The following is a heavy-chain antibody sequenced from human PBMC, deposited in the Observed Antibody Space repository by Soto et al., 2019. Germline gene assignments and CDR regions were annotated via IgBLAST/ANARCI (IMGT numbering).Heavy chain of an antibody. V-gene: IGHV1-18*01. J-gene: IGHJ6*02. CDR3: ARRRVKFLEWQQHDYCGMDV. D-gene: IGHD3-3*01. Sequence: GASVKVSCKASGYTFTSYGISWVRQAPGQGLEWMGWISAYNGNTSYAQKLQGRVTMTTDTSTSTAYMELRSLRSDDTAVYYCARRRVKFLEWQQHDYCGMDVWGQGTTVTVSS. CDR1: GYTFTSYG. CDR2: ISAYNGNT.